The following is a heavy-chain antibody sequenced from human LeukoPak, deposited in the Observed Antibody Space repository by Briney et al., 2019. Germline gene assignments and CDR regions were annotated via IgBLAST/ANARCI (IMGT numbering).Heavy chain of an antibody. D-gene: IGHD4-17*01. V-gene: IGHV3-48*03. J-gene: IGHJ4*02. CDR3: AREKRGDYGGDC. Sequence: GGSLRLSCAASRFAFGTFEMNWVRQAPGQGLQWIAYISSGGSTTYYADSVRGRFIISRDNAKNLLFLQMNRLRGEDTGFYYCAREKRGDYGGDCWGQGTLVTVSS. CDR2: ISSGGSTT. CDR1: RFAFGTFE.